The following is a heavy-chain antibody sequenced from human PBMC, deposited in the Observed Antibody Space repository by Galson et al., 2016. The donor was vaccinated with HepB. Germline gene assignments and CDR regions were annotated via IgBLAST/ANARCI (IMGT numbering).Heavy chain of an antibody. J-gene: IGHJ3*02. CDR3: ARDVRYAFEM. Sequence: SVKVSCKASGYIFTSNGVSWVRQAPGQGLEWMGWISTNSGNTNYAQNLQGRVTLTTGTSTSTAYMELRSLRSDDTAVYYCARDVRYAFEMWGQGTMVTVSP. V-gene: IGHV1-18*04. CDR2: ISTNSGNT. CDR1: GYIFTSNG.